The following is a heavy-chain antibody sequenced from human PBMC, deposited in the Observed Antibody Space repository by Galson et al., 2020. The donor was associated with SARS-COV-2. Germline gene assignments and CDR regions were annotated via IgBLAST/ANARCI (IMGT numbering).Heavy chain of an antibody. CDR3: AKDGGLWRYDVWTGYYPYFDY. CDR1: GFTFSSYA. J-gene: IGHJ4*02. CDR2: LSASGGST. Sequence: GGSLRLSCAASGFTFSSYAMSWVRQAPGKGLEWVSALSASGGSTYYADSVKGRFTISRDNSKNTLHLQMNSLRAEDTAVYYCAKDGGLWRYDVWTGYYPYFDYWGQGTLVTAPS. V-gene: IGHV3-23*01. D-gene: IGHD3-3*01.